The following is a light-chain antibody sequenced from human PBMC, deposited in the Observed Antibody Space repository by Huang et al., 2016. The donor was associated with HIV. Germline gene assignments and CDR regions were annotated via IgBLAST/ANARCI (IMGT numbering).Light chain of an antibody. CDR3: QHHNNWPPYT. V-gene: IGKV3-15*01. Sequence: EIVMTHSPATLSVSAGERATLSCRASQTIGNNLAWYQQRPGQAPRLLFYGASTRTTDVPARFSGTGSETEFNLTINSLQSEDFGIYYCQHHNNWPPYTFGQGTRLEI. CDR2: GAS. J-gene: IGKJ2*01. CDR1: QTIGNN.